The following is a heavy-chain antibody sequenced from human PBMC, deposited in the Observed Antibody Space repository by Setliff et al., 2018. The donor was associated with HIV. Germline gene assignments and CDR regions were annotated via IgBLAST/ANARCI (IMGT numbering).Heavy chain of an antibody. V-gene: IGHV3-11*04. CDR3: ARVVETYEFWRGYAPPYYMDV. Sequence: GGSLRLSCVASGFTFSDYYMSWVRQAPGKGLEWVSYITNSDGTTYYADSVRGRFIISRDNAKKSLLLQMDSLRVEDTAIYFCARVVETYEFWRGYAPPYYMDVWGKGTTVTVSS. CDR1: GFTFSDYY. D-gene: IGHD3-3*01. J-gene: IGHJ6*03. CDR2: ITNSDGTT.